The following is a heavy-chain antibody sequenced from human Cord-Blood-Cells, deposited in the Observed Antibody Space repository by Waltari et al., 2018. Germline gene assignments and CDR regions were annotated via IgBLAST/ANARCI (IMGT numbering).Heavy chain of an antibody. J-gene: IGHJ4*02. CDR1: GFTFSSYS. V-gene: IGHV3-21*01. CDR2: ISSSSSYI. CDR3: ARYGYSSSWYESYYFDY. D-gene: IGHD6-13*01. Sequence: EVQLVESGGGLVKPGGSLRLSCAASGFTFSSYSMNWVRQAPGKGLEWVSSISSSSSYIYYADSVKGRFTISRDKAKNSLYLQMNSLRAEDTAVYYCARYGYSSSWYESYYFDYWGQGTLVTVSS.